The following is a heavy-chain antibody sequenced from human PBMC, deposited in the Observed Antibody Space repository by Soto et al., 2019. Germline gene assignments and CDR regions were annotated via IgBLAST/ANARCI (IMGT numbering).Heavy chain of an antibody. Sequence: ASVKVSCKASGYSLNSHDMNWVRQATGQGLEWMGWMNSNSGKTGIAATFQGRVTLTWNTSTGTVYLEIRNLGPEDTAVYYCARGLLGSGGNCFDLWGQGTQVTVSS. CDR1: GYSLNSHD. CDR3: ARGLLGSGGNCFDL. J-gene: IGHJ5*02. D-gene: IGHD5-12*01. CDR2: MNSNSGKT. V-gene: IGHV1-8*01.